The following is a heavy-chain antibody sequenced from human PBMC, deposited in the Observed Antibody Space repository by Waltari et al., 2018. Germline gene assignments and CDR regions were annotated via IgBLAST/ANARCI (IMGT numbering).Heavy chain of an antibody. D-gene: IGHD3-22*01. CDR1: GFTFSSYA. Sequence: EVQLLESGGGLVQPGGSLRLSCAASGFTFSSYAMSWVRQAPGKGLEWVSAISGSGGSTYYADSVKGRFTISRDNSKNTLYLQMNSLRAEDTAVYDCARDIDYYDSSGYQNWFDPWGQGTLVTVSS. CDR3: ARDIDYYDSSGYQNWFDP. V-gene: IGHV3-23*01. CDR2: ISGSGGST. J-gene: IGHJ5*02.